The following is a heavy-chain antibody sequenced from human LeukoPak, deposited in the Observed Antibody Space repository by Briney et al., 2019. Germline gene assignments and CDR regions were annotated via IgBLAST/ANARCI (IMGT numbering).Heavy chain of an antibody. CDR3: ARDFSGYCSGGGCY. J-gene: IGHJ4*02. CDR1: GFTFSSYS. V-gene: IGHV3-21*01. CDR2: ISSSSSYI. D-gene: IGHD2-15*01. Sequence: GGSLRLSCAASGFTFSSYSMNWVRQAPGKGLEWVSSISSSSSYIYYADSVKGRFTISRDNAKNSLYLQMNSLRAEDTAVYYCARDFSGYCSGGGCYWGQGTLVTVSS.